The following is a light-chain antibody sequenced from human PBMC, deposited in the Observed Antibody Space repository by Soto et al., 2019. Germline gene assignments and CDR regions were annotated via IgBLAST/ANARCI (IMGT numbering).Light chain of an antibody. CDR1: SSNIGNNY. Sequence: QSVLTQPPSVSAAPGQKVTISCSGSSSNIGNNYVSWYQQLPGTAPKLLIYDNNKRPSGIPDRFSGSKSGTSATLGITGLQTGDVADYYCGTWDSSLSALYVFRTRTKVTVL. V-gene: IGLV1-51*01. J-gene: IGLJ1*01. CDR3: GTWDSSLSALYV. CDR2: DNN.